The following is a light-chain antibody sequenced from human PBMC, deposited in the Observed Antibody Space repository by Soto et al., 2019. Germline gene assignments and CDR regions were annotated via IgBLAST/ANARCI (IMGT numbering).Light chain of an antibody. Sequence: SVLTQPPSVSGAPGQRVTISCTGSSSNIGAGYDVHWYQQLPGTAPKLLIYGNSNRPSGVPDRFSGSRSGTSASLAITGLQAEDEADYYCQSYDSSLSGSDVFGTGTKVTV. V-gene: IGLV1-40*01. CDR3: QSYDSSLSGSDV. J-gene: IGLJ1*01. CDR1: SSNIGAGYD. CDR2: GNS.